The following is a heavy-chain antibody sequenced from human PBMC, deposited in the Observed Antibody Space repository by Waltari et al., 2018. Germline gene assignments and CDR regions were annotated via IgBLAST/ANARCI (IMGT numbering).Heavy chain of an antibody. CDR2: INHSGST. Sequence: QVQLQQWGAGLLKPSETLSLTCAVYGGSFSGYYLSWIRQPPGKGLEWIGEINHSGSTNDNPSLKSRVTISVDTSKNQFSLKLSSVTAADTAVYYCARDSSLYETDAFDIWGQGTMVTVSS. J-gene: IGHJ3*02. V-gene: IGHV4-34*01. D-gene: IGHD2-2*02. CDR1: GGSFSGYY. CDR3: ARDSSLYETDAFDI.